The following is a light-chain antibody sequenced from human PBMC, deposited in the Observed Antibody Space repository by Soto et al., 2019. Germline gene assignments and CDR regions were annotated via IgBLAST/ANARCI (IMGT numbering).Light chain of an antibody. CDR1: QSISTF. J-gene: IGKJ4*01. CDR2: AAS. Sequence: DIQMTQSPSSLSASVGDRVTITCRTSQSISTFLNWYQQKPGKAPKVLIYAASSLQSGVPSRFSGSGSGTDFTLTISSLQPEDFATYFCQQSHSIPLTFGGGTKVEIK. V-gene: IGKV1-39*01. CDR3: QQSHSIPLT.